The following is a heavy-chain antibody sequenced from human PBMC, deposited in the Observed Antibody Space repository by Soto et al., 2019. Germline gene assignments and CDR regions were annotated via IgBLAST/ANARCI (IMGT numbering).Heavy chain of an antibody. Sequence: EVQLLESGGGLVQRGGSLRLSCAVSGFSLTTYAMSWVRQAPGKGLEWVSEVSASGRSTTYADSVKGRFTTSKDTSKNTMSLQMNSQRVDDTAVYYCAKVWFGESDGFDVWGRGTMVRVSS. CDR2: VSASGRST. CDR1: GFSLTTYA. CDR3: AKVWFGESDGFDV. J-gene: IGHJ3*01. D-gene: IGHD3-10*01. V-gene: IGHV3-23*01.